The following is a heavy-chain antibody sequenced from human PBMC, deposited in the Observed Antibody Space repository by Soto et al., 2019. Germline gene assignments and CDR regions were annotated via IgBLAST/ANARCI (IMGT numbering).Heavy chain of an antibody. V-gene: IGHV4-4*07. J-gene: IGHJ4*02. CDR3: ARAGHDLWIGPSDS. Sequence: QGHLQESGPGLVRPSETLSLTCSVSGGSISTYYCNWIRQPAGKGLEWIGRIDTSGSTNYNPSLTGRGTMSVHTSKSQFSLTLSSVTDADTAIYYSARAGHDLWIGPSDSCGQGTPVNLSS. CDR1: GGSISTYY. D-gene: IGHD3-3*01. CDR2: IDTSGST.